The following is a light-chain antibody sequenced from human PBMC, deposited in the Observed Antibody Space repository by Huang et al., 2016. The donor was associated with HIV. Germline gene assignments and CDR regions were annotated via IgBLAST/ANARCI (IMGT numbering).Light chain of an antibody. CDR3: MQGLQSWT. Sequence: DIVMVQSPVFLSVTPGEAASITCRSSQSLLHSNGPNYLDWYRQKPGQSPQLLIYLGSNRAAGVPDSFSGSGSGTDFTLKINRVEADDVGVYYCMQGLQSWTFGQGTKVEI. J-gene: IGKJ1*01. CDR1: QSLLHSNGPNY. V-gene: IGKV2-28*01. CDR2: LGS.